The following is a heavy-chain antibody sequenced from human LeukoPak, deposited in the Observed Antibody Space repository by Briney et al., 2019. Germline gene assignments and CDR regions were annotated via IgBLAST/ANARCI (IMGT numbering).Heavy chain of an antibody. D-gene: IGHD2-2*01. Sequence: GGSLRLSCAASGFTFSTYSMNWVRQAPGKGLEWVSSISSGSGYIYYADSVKGRFTISRDNAKNSLYLEMNSLRAEDTAVYYCARDRCSSISCYFDYWGQGTLVTVSS. CDR2: ISSGSGYI. V-gene: IGHV3-21*01. CDR1: GFTFSTYS. J-gene: IGHJ4*02. CDR3: ARDRCSSISCYFDY.